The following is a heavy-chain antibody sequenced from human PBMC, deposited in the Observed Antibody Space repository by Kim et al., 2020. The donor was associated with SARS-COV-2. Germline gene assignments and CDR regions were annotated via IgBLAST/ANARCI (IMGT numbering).Heavy chain of an antibody. Sequence: RYTPSFQGQFTISADKSISTAYLHWSSLKASDTAMYYCARHKGDGYSYDYWGQGTLVTVSS. D-gene: IGHD4-4*01. V-gene: IGHV5-51*01. J-gene: IGHJ4*02. CDR3: ARHKGDGYSYDY.